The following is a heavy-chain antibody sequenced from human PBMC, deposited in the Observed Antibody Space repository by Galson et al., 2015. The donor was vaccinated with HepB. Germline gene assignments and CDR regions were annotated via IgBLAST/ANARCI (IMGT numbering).Heavy chain of an antibody. CDR3: ARDVGDAFDI. V-gene: IGHV3-74*01. Sequence: SLRLSCAASGFTFSSYRICWVRQAPGKGLVWVSRINSDGSSTSHADSVKGRFTISRDNAKNTLYLQMNTLRAEDTAVYYCARDVGDAFDIWGQGTVVTVSS. D-gene: IGHD2-15*01. CDR1: GFTFSSYR. CDR2: INSDGSST. J-gene: IGHJ3*02.